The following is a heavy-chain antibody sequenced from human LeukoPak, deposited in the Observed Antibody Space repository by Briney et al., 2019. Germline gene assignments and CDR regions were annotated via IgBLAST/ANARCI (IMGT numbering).Heavy chain of an antibody. Sequence: GGSLRLSCAASRFTFSNFDMHWVRQAPGKGLEWVTFIRFDGSNEYYADSVRGRFTISRDNSKNTLYLQMSSLRPEDTAVYYWARQIGVSIDYWGQGTLVTVSS. CDR1: RFTFSNFD. J-gene: IGHJ4*02. V-gene: IGHV3-30*02. CDR3: ARQIGVSIDY. D-gene: IGHD5/OR15-5a*01. CDR2: IRFDGSNE.